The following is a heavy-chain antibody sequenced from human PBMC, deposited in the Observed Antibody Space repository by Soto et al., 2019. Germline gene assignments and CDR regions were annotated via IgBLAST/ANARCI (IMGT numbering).Heavy chain of an antibody. D-gene: IGHD4-17*01. J-gene: IGHJ4*02. CDR1: GSTVSSNH. Sequence: EVQVVESGGGLVQPGGSLRLSCAVSGSTVSSNHMSWVRQAPGKGLECVSVIYSNGRTYYADSVKARFTISTDSPRNTVYLQMKSLRAEDTAVYYCARDLLDYGDYLRWGQGTLVTVSS. CDR3: ARDLLDYGDYLR. V-gene: IGHV3-66*01. CDR2: IYSNGRT.